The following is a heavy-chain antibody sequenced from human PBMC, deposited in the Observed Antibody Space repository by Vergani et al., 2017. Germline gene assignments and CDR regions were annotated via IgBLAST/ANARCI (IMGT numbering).Heavy chain of an antibody. Sequence: QVQLQQWGAGLLKPSETLSLTCAVYGGSFSGYYWSWIRQPPGKGLEWIGEINHSRSTNYNPSLKSRVTISVDTSKNQFSLKLSSVTAADTAVYYCARLANRSNYYYYYMDVGGKGTTVTVSS. CDR2: INHSRST. J-gene: IGHJ6*03. V-gene: IGHV4-34*01. CDR1: GGSFSGYY. CDR3: ARLANRSNYYYYYMDV. D-gene: IGHD1-14*01.